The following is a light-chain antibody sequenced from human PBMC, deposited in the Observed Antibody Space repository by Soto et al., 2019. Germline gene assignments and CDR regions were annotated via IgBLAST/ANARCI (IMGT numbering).Light chain of an antibody. Sequence: IQLTQSPSSLSASVVDRVTVSCLSSQNIDNYLNWYVQRPGKAPELLIYSTSNLKSGVPSRFRGSGSGTHFSLTISGLQSEDFATYYCQQSSNIPWTFGQGTKVDIK. V-gene: IGKV1-39*01. CDR2: STS. CDR3: QQSSNIPWT. J-gene: IGKJ1*01. CDR1: QNIDNY.